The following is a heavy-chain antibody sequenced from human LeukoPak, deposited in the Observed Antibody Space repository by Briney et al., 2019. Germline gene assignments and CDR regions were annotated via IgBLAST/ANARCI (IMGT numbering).Heavy chain of an antibody. CDR1: GSTFSSYA. V-gene: IGHV1-69*04. CDR3: ARTRGAAAGVDGMDV. D-gene: IGHD6-13*01. Sequence: GASVKVSCKASGSTFSSYAISWVRQAPGQGLEWMGRIIPIFGIANYAQKFQGRVTITADKSTSTAYMELSSLRSEDTAVYYCARTRGAAAGVDGMDVWGQGTTVTVSS. CDR2: IIPIFGIA. J-gene: IGHJ6*02.